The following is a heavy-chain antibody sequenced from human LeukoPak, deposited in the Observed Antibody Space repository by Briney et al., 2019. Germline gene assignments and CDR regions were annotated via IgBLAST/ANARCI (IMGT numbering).Heavy chain of an antibody. D-gene: IGHD3-22*01. J-gene: IGHJ3*02. CDR2: ISSSTTTI. Sequence: GGSLRLSCAVSGFTFSGYSMKWVRQAPGKGLEWVSYISSSTTTIYHADSVKGRFTVSRDNAKNSLYLQMDSLRVEDTAVYYCATDREDYDSGGYYLSDAFDIWGQGTMVTVSS. CDR1: GFTFSGYS. V-gene: IGHV3-48*01. CDR3: ATDREDYDSGGYYLSDAFDI.